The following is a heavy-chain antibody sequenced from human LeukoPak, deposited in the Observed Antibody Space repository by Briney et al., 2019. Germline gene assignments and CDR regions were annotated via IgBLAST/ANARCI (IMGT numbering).Heavy chain of an antibody. CDR2: IYHGDSDT. D-gene: IGHD6-13*01. J-gene: IGHJ3*02. CDR1: GSSFTSYS. CDR3: ARHMGSSWYHAFDI. Sequence: GESLQISCKGSGSSFTSYSIGWVRQLPGKGLEWMGIIYHGDSDTRYSPSFQGQVTISADKSISTAYLQWSSLKASDTAMYYCARHMGSSWYHAFDIWGQGTMVTVSS. V-gene: IGHV5-51*01.